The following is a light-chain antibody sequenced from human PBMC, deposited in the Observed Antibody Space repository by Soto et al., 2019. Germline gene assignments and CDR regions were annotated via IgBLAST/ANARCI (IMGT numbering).Light chain of an antibody. CDR2: EVY. CDR1: SSDVGGYNY. Sequence: QSALTQPPSASGSPGQSVTISCTGTSSDVGGYNYVSWYQHHPGKAPTLIIYEVYKRPSGVPDRFSGSKSGNTAALTVSGLQAEDEADYYCSSYVGTNSYVFGTGTKVTVL. CDR3: SSYVGTNSYV. J-gene: IGLJ1*01. V-gene: IGLV2-8*01.